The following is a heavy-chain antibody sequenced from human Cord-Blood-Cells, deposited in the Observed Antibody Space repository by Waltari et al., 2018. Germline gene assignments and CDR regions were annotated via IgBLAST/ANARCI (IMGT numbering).Heavy chain of an antibody. CDR2: KSYERSNK. V-gene: IGHV3-30*18. CDR1: GFTFSSYG. J-gene: IGHJ4*02. D-gene: IGHD2-15*01. Sequence: QVQLVESGGGVVQPGRSLRLSCAASGFTFSSYGMHWVRQAPRKGLESGEIKSYERSNKYYADSVKGRFTISRDNSKITLYLQMNSLRAEDTAVYYCAKSLGVGVVAADYWGQGTLVTVSS. CDR3: AKSLGVGVVAADY.